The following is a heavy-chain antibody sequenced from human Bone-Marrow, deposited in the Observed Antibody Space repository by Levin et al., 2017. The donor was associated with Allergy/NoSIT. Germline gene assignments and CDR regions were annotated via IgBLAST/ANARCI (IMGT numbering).Heavy chain of an antibody. Sequence: SETLSLTCTVSGGLVSSGSHFWSWLRQPPGTGLEWIGYIYYPGSTDYNPSLDSRVTLFLDTSTNHFSLSLKSVTAAHTAVYYCASTYCANGVCYSPDSRYYYAMYVWGQGTTVTVSS. V-gene: IGHV4-61*03. CDR3: ASTYCANGVCYSPDSRYYYAMYV. CDR2: IYYPGST. CDR1: GGLVSSGSHF. J-gene: IGHJ6*02. D-gene: IGHD2-8*01.